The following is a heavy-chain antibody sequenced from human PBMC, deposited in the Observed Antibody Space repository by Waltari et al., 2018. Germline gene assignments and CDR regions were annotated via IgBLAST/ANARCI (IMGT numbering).Heavy chain of an antibody. V-gene: IGHV3-23*03. CDR1: GFTFSSFA. J-gene: IGHJ4*02. CDR3: AKDAPHRYFDY. CDR2: IYSGGST. Sequence: EVQLLESGGGLVQPGGSLELSCAASGFTFSSFAMSRVRQAPGKGLEWVSVIYSGGSTYYADSVKGRFTISRDNSKNTLYLQMNSLRAEDTAVYYCAKDAPHRYFDYWGQGTLVTVSS.